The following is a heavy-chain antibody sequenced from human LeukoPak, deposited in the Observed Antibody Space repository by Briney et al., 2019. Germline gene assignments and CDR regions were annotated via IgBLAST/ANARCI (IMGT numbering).Heavy chain of an antibody. CDR2: MRPNSGNT. D-gene: IGHD3-22*01. CDR3: TRPAYYAVLNLPDWYFDL. J-gene: IGHJ2*01. CDR1: GYTFTNYD. V-gene: IGHV1-8*01. Sequence: ASVKVTRKASGYTFTNYDNNWVRQPTARGREWMGCMRPNSGNTGYAQKFQCRVAMTRDTSITTAYIELSSLRSEDTAVYYCTRPAYYAVLNLPDWYFDLWGRGTLVTVSS.